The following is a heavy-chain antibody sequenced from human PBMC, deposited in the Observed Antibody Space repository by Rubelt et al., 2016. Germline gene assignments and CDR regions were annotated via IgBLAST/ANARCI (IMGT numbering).Heavy chain of an antibody. CDR1: GGSISSSSYY. Sequence: QLQLQESGPGLVKPSETLSLTCTVSGGSISSSSYYWGWIRQPPGKGLEWIGYIYYSGSTNYNPSLKGRVTISVDKSKNQFSRKLSSVTAADTAVYYCARDGGGYDFEYWGQGTLVTVSS. J-gene: IGHJ4*02. V-gene: IGHV4-61*05. CDR3: ARDGGGYDFEY. CDR2: IYYSGST. D-gene: IGHD5-12*01.